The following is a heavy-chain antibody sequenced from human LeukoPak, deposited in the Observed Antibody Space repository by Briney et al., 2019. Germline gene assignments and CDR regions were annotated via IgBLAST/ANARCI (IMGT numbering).Heavy chain of an antibody. CDR1: GFTFSSYS. J-gene: IGHJ6*03. CDR3: AGGRGYYYYYMDV. CDR2: ISSSSSYI. Sequence: GGSLRLSCAASGFTFSSYSMNWVRQAPGKGLEWVSSISSSSSYIYYADSVKGRFTISRDNAKNSLYLQMNSLRAEDTAVYYCAGGRGYYYYYMDVWGKGTTVTVSS. V-gene: IGHV3-21*01.